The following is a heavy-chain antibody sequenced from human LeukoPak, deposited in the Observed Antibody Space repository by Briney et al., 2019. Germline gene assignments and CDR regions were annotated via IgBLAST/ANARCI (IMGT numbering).Heavy chain of an antibody. CDR1: GYTLTSYY. J-gene: IGHJ6*03. D-gene: IGHD2-2*01. V-gene: IGHV1-69*06. CDR2: IIPIFGTA. CDR3: ARGLRYCSSTSCYYYYYYYMDV. Sequence: ASVKVSCKASGYTLTSYYMHWVRQAPGQGLEWMGGIIPIFGTANYAQKFQGRVTITADKSTSTAYMELSSLRSEDTAVYYCARGLRYCSSTSCYYYYYYYMDVWGKGTTVTVSS.